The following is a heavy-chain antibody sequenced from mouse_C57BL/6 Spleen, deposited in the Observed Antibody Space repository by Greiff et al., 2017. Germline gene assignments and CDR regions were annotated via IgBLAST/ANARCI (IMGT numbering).Heavy chain of an antibody. D-gene: IGHD2-14*01. V-gene: IGHV1-15*01. CDR2: IDPETGGT. CDR3: TGGTFDY. CDR1: GYTFTDYG. J-gene: IGHJ2*01. Sequence: VQLQESGAELVRPGASVTLSCKASGYTFTDYGMHWVKQTPVHGLEWIGAIDPETGGTAYNQKFKGKALLTADKSSSTAYMSLRSLTSEDSAVYYCTGGTFDYWGQGTTLTVSS.